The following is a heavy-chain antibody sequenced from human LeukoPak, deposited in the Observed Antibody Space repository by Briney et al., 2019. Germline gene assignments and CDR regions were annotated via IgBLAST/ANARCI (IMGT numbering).Heavy chain of an antibody. J-gene: IGHJ5*02. CDR2: IRSKTYGGTT. CDR1: GLTFSNAW. Sequence: GGSLRLSCEASGLTFSNAWMTWVRQAPGKGLEWVGRIRSKTYGGTTDYAAPVKGRFTISRDDPKNTVYLQMNGLKTEDTALYYCAKVGVYYYDHWGQGALVIVSS. CDR3: AKVGVYYYDH. D-gene: IGHD3-22*01. V-gene: IGHV3-15*01.